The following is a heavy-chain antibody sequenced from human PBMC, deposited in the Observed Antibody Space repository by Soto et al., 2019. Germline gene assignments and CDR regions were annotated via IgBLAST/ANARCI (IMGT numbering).Heavy chain of an antibody. CDR2: IYYSGST. CDR1: GGSISSYY. D-gene: IGHD5-12*01. CDR3: AREEYSGYYDSNYFDY. J-gene: IGHJ4*02. Sequence: SETLSLTCTVSGGSISSYYWSWIRQPPGKGLEWIGYIYYSGSTNYNPSLKSRVTISVDTSKNQFSLKLSSVTAADTAVYYCAREEYSGYYDSNYFDYWGQGTLVTVSS. V-gene: IGHV4-59*01.